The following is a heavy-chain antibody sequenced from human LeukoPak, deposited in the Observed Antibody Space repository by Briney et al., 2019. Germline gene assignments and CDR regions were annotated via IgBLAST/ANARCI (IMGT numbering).Heavy chain of an antibody. Sequence: GGSLRLSCAASGFTFSSYAMHWVRQAPGKGLEWVAVISYDGSNKYYADSVKGRFTISRDNSKNTLYLQMNSLRAEDTAVYYCARDAHPYAAAAGTGEYFQHWGQGTLVTVSS. D-gene: IGHD6-13*01. CDR1: GFTFSSYA. CDR2: ISYDGSNK. J-gene: IGHJ1*01. CDR3: ARDAHPYAAAAGTGEYFQH. V-gene: IGHV3-30-3*01.